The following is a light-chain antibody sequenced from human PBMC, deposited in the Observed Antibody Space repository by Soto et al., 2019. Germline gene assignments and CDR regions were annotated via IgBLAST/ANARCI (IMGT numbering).Light chain of an antibody. CDR1: QSISSW. CDR2: DAS. Sequence: DIQMTQSPSTLSASVGDRVTITCRASQSISSWLAWYQQKPGKAPKLLIYDASSLESGVPSRFSGSGSGTEFTLTISSLQPDYFATYYCQQQGTFGQGTKVEIK. V-gene: IGKV1-5*01. CDR3: QQQGT. J-gene: IGKJ1*01.